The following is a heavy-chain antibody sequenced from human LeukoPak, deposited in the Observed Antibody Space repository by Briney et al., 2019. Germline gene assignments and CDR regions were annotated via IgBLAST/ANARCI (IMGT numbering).Heavy chain of an antibody. J-gene: IGHJ4*02. V-gene: IGHV3-23*01. Sequence: GGSLRLSCAASGFTFSSHWMNWVRQAPGKGLEWVSAISGSGGSTYYADSVKGRFTISRDNAKNSLYLQMNSLRAEDTAVYYCASNVDTANDYWGQGTLVTVSS. D-gene: IGHD5-18*01. CDR1: GFTFSSHW. CDR3: ASNVDTANDY. CDR2: ISGSGGST.